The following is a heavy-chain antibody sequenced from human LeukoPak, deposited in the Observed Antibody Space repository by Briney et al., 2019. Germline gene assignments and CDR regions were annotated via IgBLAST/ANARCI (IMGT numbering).Heavy chain of an antibody. CDR1: GGSISSGSYY. Sequence: SETLSLTCTVSGGSISSGSYYWSWIRQPAGKGLEWIGRIYTSGSTNYNPSLKSRVTISVDTSKNQFSLKLSSVTAADTAVYYCARDRVVPAAYDPWGQGTLVTVSS. V-gene: IGHV4-61*02. D-gene: IGHD2-2*01. J-gene: IGHJ5*02. CDR2: IYTSGST. CDR3: ARDRVVPAAYDP.